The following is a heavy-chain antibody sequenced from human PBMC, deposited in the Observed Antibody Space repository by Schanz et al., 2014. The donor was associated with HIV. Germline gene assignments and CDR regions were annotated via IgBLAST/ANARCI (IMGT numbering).Heavy chain of an antibody. CDR3: ARAPSDFWMAYFDY. CDR2: ISSSSSTI. J-gene: IGHJ4*02. CDR1: GFTFSTYA. V-gene: IGHV3-48*01. Sequence: EVKLSESGGGLVQPGGSLRLSCVASGFTFSTYAMSWVRQAPGKGLEWVSYISSSSSTIYYADSVKGRFTISRDNAKNTLYLQMNSLRAEDTAVYYCARAPSDFWMAYFDYWGQGTLVTVSS. D-gene: IGHD3-3*01.